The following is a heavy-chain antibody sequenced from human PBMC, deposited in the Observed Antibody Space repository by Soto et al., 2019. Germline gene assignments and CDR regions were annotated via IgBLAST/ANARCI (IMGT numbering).Heavy chain of an antibody. J-gene: IGHJ4*02. CDR3: ARSIFVVTALDY. CDR2: INAGNGNT. V-gene: IGHV1-3*05. Sequence: QVQLVQSGAEEKKPGASVKVSCKASGYTFTSYAMHWVRQAPGQRLEWMGWINAGNGNTKYSQKFQGRVTITRDTSASTADMGLSSLRSEDTAVYYCARSIFVVTALDYWGQGTLVTVSS. CDR1: GYTFTSYA. D-gene: IGHD2-21*02.